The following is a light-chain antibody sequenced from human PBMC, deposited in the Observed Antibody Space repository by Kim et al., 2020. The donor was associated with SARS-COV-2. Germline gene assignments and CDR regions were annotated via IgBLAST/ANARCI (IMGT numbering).Light chain of an antibody. CDR3: QQYNSYSYT. Sequence: DIQMTQSPSTLSASVGDRVTITCRASQSISSWLARYQQKPGKAPKLLIYDASSLESGVPSRFSGSGSGTEFTLTISSLQPDDFATYYCQQYNSYSYTFGQGTKLEI. CDR2: DAS. CDR1: QSISSW. V-gene: IGKV1-5*01. J-gene: IGKJ2*01.